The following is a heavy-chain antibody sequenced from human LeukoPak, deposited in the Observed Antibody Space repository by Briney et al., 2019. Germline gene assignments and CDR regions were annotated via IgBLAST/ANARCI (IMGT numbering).Heavy chain of an antibody. D-gene: IGHD2/OR15-2a*01. CDR3: AKESTTYYYYGMHV. J-gene: IGHJ6*02. CDR2: TSYDGTNK. CDR1: GFTFSNYA. Sequence: PGGSLRLSCAASGFTFSNYAMHWVRQAPGKGLEWVAITSYDGTNKYYPDSVKGRFTISRDNSYNTLYLQMDSLTAEDTAVYYCAKESTTYYYYGMHVWGQGTTVTVSS. V-gene: IGHV3-30*18.